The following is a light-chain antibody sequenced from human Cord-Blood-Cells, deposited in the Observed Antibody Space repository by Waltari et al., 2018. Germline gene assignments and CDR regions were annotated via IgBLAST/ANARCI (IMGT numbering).Light chain of an antibody. Sequence: QSALTQPASVSGSPGQSITISCTGTTSDVGRYNIVSWYQQQPGKAPKPMIYEVSKRPSGVSNRFSGSKSGNTASLTISGLQAEDEADYYCCSYAGSWVFGGGTKLTVL. CDR3: CSYAGSWV. J-gene: IGLJ3*02. V-gene: IGLV2-23*02. CDR1: TSDVGRYNI. CDR2: EVS.